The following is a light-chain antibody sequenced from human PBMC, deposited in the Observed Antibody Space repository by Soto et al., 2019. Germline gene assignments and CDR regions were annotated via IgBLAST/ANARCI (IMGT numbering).Light chain of an antibody. CDR1: SSNIGSNT. Sequence: VLTQPPSASGTPGQRVTISCSGGSSNIGSNTVNWYQHLSGTAPKLLIYSSDQRPSGVPDRFSGSKSGTSASLAISGLQSEDEADYYCAAWDDSLKGVLFGGGTKLTVL. V-gene: IGLV1-44*01. CDR2: SSD. CDR3: AAWDDSLKGVL. J-gene: IGLJ2*01.